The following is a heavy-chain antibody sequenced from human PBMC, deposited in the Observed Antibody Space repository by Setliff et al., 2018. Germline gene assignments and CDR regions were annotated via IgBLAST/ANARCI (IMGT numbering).Heavy chain of an antibody. Sequence: ASETLSLTCTVSGGSISSHYWSWIRQPPGKGLEWIGYIYYSGSTNYNPSLKSRVTISVDTSKNQFSLKLSSVTAADTAVYYCARDLRNRGGHYFDYWGQGTLVTVSS. CDR3: ARDLRNRGGHYFDY. CDR1: GGSISSHY. CDR2: IYYSGST. V-gene: IGHV4-59*11. J-gene: IGHJ4*02. D-gene: IGHD3-16*01.